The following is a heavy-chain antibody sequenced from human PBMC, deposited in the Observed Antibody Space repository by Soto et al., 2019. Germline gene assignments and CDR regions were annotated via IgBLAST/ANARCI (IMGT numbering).Heavy chain of an antibody. V-gene: IGHV3-48*02. CDR1: GFNFKTYS. CDR2: ISETSIAI. D-gene: IGHD1-1*01. CDR3: ATLQLGREEIFDS. J-gene: IGHJ4*02. Sequence: EVQLLESGGGLVQPGGALRLSCAASGFNFKTYSMNWVRQAPGKGLDWVSYISETSIAIYYRDSVKGRFTISRDNAKNTLYLQMNSLRDEDTAVYYCATLQLGREEIFDSWGQGTLVTVSS.